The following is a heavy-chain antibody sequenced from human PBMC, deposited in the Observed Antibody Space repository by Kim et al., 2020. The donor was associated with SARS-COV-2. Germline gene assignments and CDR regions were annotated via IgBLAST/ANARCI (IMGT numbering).Heavy chain of an antibody. Sequence: ASVKVSCKTSGYTFTHYGITWVRQAPGLGLEWMGWISAHNGKTNFAQNLHGRVTLTTDTSTATVYMEMESLTSADTAVYYCARGGNSGTHVDFWGQGTPVTVSS. CDR1: GYTFTHYG. CDR3: ARGGNSGTHVDF. J-gene: IGHJ4*02. V-gene: IGHV1-18*01. D-gene: IGHD1-26*01. CDR2: ISAHNGKT.